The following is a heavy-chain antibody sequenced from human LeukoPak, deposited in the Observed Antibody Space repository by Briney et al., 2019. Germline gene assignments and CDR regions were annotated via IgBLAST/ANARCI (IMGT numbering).Heavy chain of an antibody. V-gene: IGHV4-31*03. D-gene: IGHD4-17*01. CDR2: IYYSGST. CDR3: ARGPTVTTQTK. CDR1: GGSISSGGYY. J-gene: IGHJ4*02. Sequence: PSQTLSLTCTVSGGSISSGGYYWSWIRQHPGKGLEWIGYIYYSGSTYYNPSLKSRVTISVDTSKNQFSLKLSSVTAADTAAYYCARGPTVTTQTKWGQGTLVTVSS.